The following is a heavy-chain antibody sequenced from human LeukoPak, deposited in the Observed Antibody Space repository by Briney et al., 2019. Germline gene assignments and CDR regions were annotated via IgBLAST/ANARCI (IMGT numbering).Heavy chain of an antibody. V-gene: IGHV4-34*01. D-gene: IGHD3-22*01. Sequence: SETLSLTCAVYGGSFSGYYWSWIRQPPGKGLEWIGEINHSGSTNYNPSLKSRVTISVDTSKNQFSLKLSSVTATDTAVYYCARAYRITMIVVVPTKAAYFDYWGQGTLVTVSS. CDR3: ARAYRITMIVVVPTKAAYFDY. CDR1: GGSFSGYY. CDR2: INHSGST. J-gene: IGHJ4*02.